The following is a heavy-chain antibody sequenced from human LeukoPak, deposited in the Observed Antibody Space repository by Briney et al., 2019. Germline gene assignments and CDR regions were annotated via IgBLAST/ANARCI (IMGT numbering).Heavy chain of an antibody. D-gene: IGHD3-10*01. J-gene: IGHJ4*02. CDR1: GFTFSSYG. CDR3: AKDFYYYGSGSYLFDY. V-gene: IGHV3-30*18. Sequence: GGSLRLSCAASGFTFSSYGMHWVRQAPGKGLEWVAVISYDGSNKYYADSVRGRFTISRDNSKNTLYLQMNSLRAEDTAVYYCAKDFYYYGSGSYLFDYWGQGTLVTVSS. CDR2: ISYDGSNK.